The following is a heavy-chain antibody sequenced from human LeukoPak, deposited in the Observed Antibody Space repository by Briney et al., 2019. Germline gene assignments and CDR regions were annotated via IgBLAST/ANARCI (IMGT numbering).Heavy chain of an antibody. CDR2: TNGNGDST. CDR3: VKAQLGGTLDY. J-gene: IGHJ4*02. D-gene: IGHD1-1*01. Sequence: GRSLRLSCAASGFIFSTYGMHWVRQAPGKGLEYASATNGNGDSTYYADSVKGRFTISRDNSKNTLYLQMSSLRAEDTAVYYCVKAQLGGTLDYWGQGTLVTVSS. V-gene: IGHV3-64*03. CDR1: GFIFSTYG.